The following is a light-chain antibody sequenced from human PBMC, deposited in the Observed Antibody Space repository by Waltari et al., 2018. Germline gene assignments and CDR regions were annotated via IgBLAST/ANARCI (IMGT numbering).Light chain of an antibody. J-gene: IGKJ2*03. CDR1: QGISSY. V-gene: IGKV1-16*01. Sequence: DIQMTQSPSSLSASVGDTVTITCRASQGISSYLAWYQQKPGKAPKRLIYGASTLHTGVPSRLSGSGSGTDFTLTISSLQPEDFATDYCQQYNSHPYSFGQGTKVEIK. CDR3: QQYNSHPYS. CDR2: GAS.